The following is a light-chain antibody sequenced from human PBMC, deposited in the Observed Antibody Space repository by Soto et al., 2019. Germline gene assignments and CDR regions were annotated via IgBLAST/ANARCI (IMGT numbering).Light chain of an antibody. CDR1: QSVGSN. Sequence: EIVMTKSTDTLSLSPGERATLSCRAGQSVGSNLAWYQQKPGQAPRLLIYGASTRATGIPARFSGSGSGTEFTLSISSLQSEDFAVYHCQQHNNWPWTFGQVTKVDI. CDR3: QQHNNWPWT. J-gene: IGKJ1*01. V-gene: IGKV3-15*01. CDR2: GAS.